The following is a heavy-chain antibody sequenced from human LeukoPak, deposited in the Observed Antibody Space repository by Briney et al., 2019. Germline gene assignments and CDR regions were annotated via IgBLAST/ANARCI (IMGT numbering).Heavy chain of an antibody. Sequence: ASVKVSCKASGYTFTGYYMHWVRQAPGQGLEWMGWINPNSGGTNYAQKFQGRVTMTRDTSISTAYMELSRLRSDDTAVYYCARDRGGRFGELLYWFGPWGQGTLVTVSS. CDR2: INPNSGGT. J-gene: IGHJ5*02. V-gene: IGHV1-2*02. CDR3: ARDRGGRFGELLYWFGP. D-gene: IGHD3-10*01. CDR1: GYTFTGYY.